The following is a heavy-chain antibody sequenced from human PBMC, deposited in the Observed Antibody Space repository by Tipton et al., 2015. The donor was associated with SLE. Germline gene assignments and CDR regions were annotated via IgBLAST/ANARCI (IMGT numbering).Heavy chain of an antibody. J-gene: IGHJ6*03. V-gene: IGHV4-34*01. CDR3: ARGRSTSLPMDV. CDR2: INHSGST. D-gene: IGHD2-2*01. Sequence: LRLSCAVYGGSFSGYYWGWIRQPPGKGLEWIGEINHSGSTNYNPSLKSRVTISVDTSKNQFSLKLSSVTAADTAVYYCARGRSTSLPMDVWGKGTTVTVSS. CDR1: GGSFSGYY.